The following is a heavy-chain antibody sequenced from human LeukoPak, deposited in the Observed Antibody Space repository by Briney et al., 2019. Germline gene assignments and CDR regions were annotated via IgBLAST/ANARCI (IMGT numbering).Heavy chain of an antibody. D-gene: IGHD1-14*01. J-gene: IGHJ4*02. V-gene: IGHV3-53*05. CDR2: IYIGGST. Sequence: GGALRLSCAASGFTVINNYMSWVRQAPGKGLEWVSLIYIGGSTYYADCGKGRVTISSDKCKITVYRQINSVRAENTAVYYGGGGPDRGYWGQGTPVTVSS. CDR3: GGGPDRGY. CDR1: GFTVINNY.